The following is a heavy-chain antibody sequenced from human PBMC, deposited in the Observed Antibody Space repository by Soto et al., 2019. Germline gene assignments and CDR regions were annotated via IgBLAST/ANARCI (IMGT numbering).Heavy chain of an antibody. V-gene: IGHV1-69*02. CDR1: GGTFSTYS. J-gene: IGHJ3*02. CDR2: IIPMLGIA. D-gene: IGHD3-3*01. Sequence: QVQLVQSGAEVKKPGSSVKVSCTDSGGTFSTYSMFWVRQAPGQGLEWMGRIIPMLGIANYAQRFQDRVTITADKSTATAYMELSSLRSEDTDLYYCTIGSWSGGVFDIWGQGTMVTVSS. CDR3: TIGSWSGGVFDI.